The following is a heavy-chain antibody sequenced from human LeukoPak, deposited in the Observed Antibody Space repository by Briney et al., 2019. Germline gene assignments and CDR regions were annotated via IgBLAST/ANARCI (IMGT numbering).Heavy chain of an antibody. Sequence: GGSLRLSCAASGFTFSSYAMRWVRQAPGKGLEWVSAISGSGGSTYYADSVKGRFTISRDNSKNTLYLQMNSLRAEDTAVYYCANEQWLVPYGWFDPWGQGTLVTVSS. CDR3: ANEQWLVPYGWFDP. CDR1: GFTFSSYA. V-gene: IGHV3-23*01. D-gene: IGHD6-19*01. CDR2: ISGSGGST. J-gene: IGHJ5*02.